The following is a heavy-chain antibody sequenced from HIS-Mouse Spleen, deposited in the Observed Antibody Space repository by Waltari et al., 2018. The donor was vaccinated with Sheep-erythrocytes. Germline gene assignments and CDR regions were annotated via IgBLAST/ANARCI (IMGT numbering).Heavy chain of an antibody. CDR3: AKVRTVNYWYFDL. J-gene: IGHJ2*01. V-gene: IGHV3-30*18. D-gene: IGHD1-1*01. CDR1: GFPFCCFG. CDR2: ISYDGSNK. Sequence: QVQLLESGGGVVQPGRSLRLACAAFGFPFCCFGQLRRRQAPGKGLEWVAVISYDGSNKYYADSVKGRFTISRDNSKNTLYLQMNSLRAEDTAVYYCAKVRTVNYWYFDLWGRGTLVTVSS.